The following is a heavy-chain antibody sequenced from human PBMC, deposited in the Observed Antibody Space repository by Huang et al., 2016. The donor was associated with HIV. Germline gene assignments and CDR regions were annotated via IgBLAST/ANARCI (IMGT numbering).Heavy chain of an antibody. D-gene: IGHD2-21*02. CDR1: GVSLSDYS. V-gene: IGHV4-34*02. CDR3: ARPRMTATSSDSTWSFFDS. CDR2: VNHRGLS. Sequence: QVQLQQWGAGLLKPSGVLSLKCAVSGVSLSDYSCTWIRQSPGKGLEWIGEVNHRGLSTYNPSLRSRVTMSVDMAKNQFSLNLTSLTVADTAVYYCARPRMTATSSDSTWSFFDSWGQGTLVIVSS. J-gene: IGHJ4*02.